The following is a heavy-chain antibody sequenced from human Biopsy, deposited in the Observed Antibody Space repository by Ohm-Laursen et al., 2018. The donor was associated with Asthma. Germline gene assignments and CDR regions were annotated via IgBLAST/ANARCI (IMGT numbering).Heavy chain of an antibody. J-gene: IGHJ6*02. CDR1: GYIFTTYT. V-gene: IGHV7-4-1*01. D-gene: IGHD3-10*01. Sequence: ASVKVSCKSSGYIFTTYTMNWVRQAPGQGLEWMGWINTDTGNPTYAQDFTGRFVFSLDTSVSTAYLQISSLKAEDTAVYYCARAAGDYYGSARPYGMDVWGQGTTVTVSS. CDR2: INTDTGNP. CDR3: ARAAGDYYGSARPYGMDV.